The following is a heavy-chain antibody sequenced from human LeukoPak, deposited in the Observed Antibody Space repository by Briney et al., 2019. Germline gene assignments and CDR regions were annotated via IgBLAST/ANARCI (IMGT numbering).Heavy chain of an antibody. CDR3: ARRERVDNAFDI. V-gene: IGHV3-23*01. J-gene: IGHJ3*02. CDR1: GFTFSSYA. CDR2: ISGSGGST. D-gene: IGHD2-2*01. Sequence: PGGSLRLSCAASGFTFSSYAMSWVRQAPGKGLEWVSAISGSGGSTYYADSVKGRFTISRDNSKNTLYLQMNSLRAEDTAIYYCARRERVDNAFDIWDQGSMVTVSS.